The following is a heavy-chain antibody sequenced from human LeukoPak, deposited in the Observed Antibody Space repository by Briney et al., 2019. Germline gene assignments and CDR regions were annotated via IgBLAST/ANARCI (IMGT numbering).Heavy chain of an antibody. Sequence: GGSLRLSCAASGFTLEDHGMIWVRQAPGKGLQWVSGINWNGGSTGYEDSVKGRFTISRDNAKNSLYLQMNSLRAEDTATYFCARRGTDASFSFFDVWGQGTMVTVSS. CDR1: GFTLEDHG. CDR3: ARRGTDASFSFFDV. V-gene: IGHV3-20*04. D-gene: IGHD1-1*01. CDR2: INWNGGST. J-gene: IGHJ3*01.